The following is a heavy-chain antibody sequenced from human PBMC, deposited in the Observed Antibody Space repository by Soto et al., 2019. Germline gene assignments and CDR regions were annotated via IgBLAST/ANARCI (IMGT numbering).Heavy chain of an antibody. J-gene: IGHJ4*02. CDR3: ARGLGYYYDSSGYFPFGY. CDR2: IIPIFGTA. Sequence: GASVKVSCKASGGTFSSYAISWVRQAPGQGLEWMGGIIPIFGTANYAQKFQGRVTITADKSTSTAYMDLSSLRSEDTAVYYCARGLGYYYDSSGYFPFGYWGQGTLVTVSS. D-gene: IGHD3-22*01. CDR1: GGTFSSYA. V-gene: IGHV1-69*06.